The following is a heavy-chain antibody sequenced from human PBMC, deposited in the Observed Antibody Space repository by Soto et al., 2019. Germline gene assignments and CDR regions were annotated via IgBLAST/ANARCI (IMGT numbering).Heavy chain of an antibody. CDR1: GYSFATYG. CDR2: ISAHNGDT. Sequence: ASVKVSCKASGYSFATYGFSWVRQAPGQGLECVGWISAHNGDTHYSQKFQGRVTLTTDTSTDTGYMELRSLTSDDTAVYFCATEPIYYNDGSGYYPLGHWGQGTLVTVSS. J-gene: IGHJ4*02. CDR3: ATEPIYYNDGSGYYPLGH. D-gene: IGHD3-22*01. V-gene: IGHV1-18*04.